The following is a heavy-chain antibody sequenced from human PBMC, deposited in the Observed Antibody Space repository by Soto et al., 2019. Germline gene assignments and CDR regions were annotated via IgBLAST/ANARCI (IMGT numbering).Heavy chain of an antibody. CDR3: ARTYYDFWSGPRSMGKIDY. J-gene: IGHJ4*02. D-gene: IGHD3-3*01. V-gene: IGHV4-34*01. CDR2: INHSGST. Sequence: QVQLQQWGAGLLKPSETLSLTCAVYGGSFSGYYWSWIRQPPGKGLEWIGEINHSGSTDYNPSLKSRVTISVDTSKKQFSLKLSSVTAADTAVYYCARTYYDFWSGPRSMGKIDYWGQGTLVTVSS. CDR1: GGSFSGYY.